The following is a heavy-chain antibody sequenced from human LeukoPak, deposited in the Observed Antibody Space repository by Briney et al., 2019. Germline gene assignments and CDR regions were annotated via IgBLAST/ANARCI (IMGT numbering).Heavy chain of an antibody. CDR3: ARGGVGARRNAFDI. J-gene: IGHJ3*02. CDR1: GGTFSSYA. V-gene: IGHV1-69*04. D-gene: IGHD1-26*01. CDR2: IIPILGIA. Sequence: EASVKVSCKASGGTFSSYAISWVRQAPGQGLEWMGRIIPILGIANYAQKFQGRVTITADKSTSTAYMELSSLRSEDTAVYCCARGGVGARRNAFDIWGQGTMVTVSS.